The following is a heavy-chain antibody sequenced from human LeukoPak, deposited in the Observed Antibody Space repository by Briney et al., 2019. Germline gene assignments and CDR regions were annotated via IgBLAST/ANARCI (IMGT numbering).Heavy chain of an antibody. J-gene: IGHJ4*02. CDR1: GFTFNNYW. D-gene: IGHD5-18*01. CDR2: ISKDWSTT. V-gene: IGHV3-74*01. Sequence: GVSLRLSCAASGFTFNNYWMHCVRQAPGKGRVGVSRISKDWSTTKYADSVKGRFTISRDNAKNTLYLQMNSLTAEDTALYYCARGASSGYRIDYWGQGTLVTVSS. CDR3: ARGASSGYRIDY.